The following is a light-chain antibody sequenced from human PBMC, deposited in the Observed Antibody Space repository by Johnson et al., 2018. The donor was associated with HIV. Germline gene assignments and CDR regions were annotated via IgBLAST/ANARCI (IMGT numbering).Light chain of an antibody. V-gene: IGLV1-51*02. CDR3: GIWDPSLSPLSV. J-gene: IGLJ1*01. Sequence: QPVLTQPPSVSAAPGQKVTISCSGNISNIESYFVSWYQQLPGAAPTLLIYEDNKRPSGIPDRFSGSKSSATATLGITGLQTGDEADYYCGIWDPSLSPLSVFGSGTTITVL. CDR2: EDN. CDR1: ISNIESYF.